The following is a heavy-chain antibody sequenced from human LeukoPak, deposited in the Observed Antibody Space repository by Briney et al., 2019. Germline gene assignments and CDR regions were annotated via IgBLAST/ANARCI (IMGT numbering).Heavy chain of an antibody. V-gene: IGHV1-3*01. CDR2: INAGNGNT. CDR3: ARGEYRYYYGSGSYSNWFDP. J-gene: IGHJ5*02. D-gene: IGHD3-10*01. Sequence: ASVKVSCKASGYTFTSYAMHWVRQAPGQRLEWMGWINAGNGNTKYSQEFQGRVTITRDTSISTANMELSRLRSDDTAVYYCARGEYRYYYGSGSYSNWFDPWGQGTLVTVSS. CDR1: GYTFTSYA.